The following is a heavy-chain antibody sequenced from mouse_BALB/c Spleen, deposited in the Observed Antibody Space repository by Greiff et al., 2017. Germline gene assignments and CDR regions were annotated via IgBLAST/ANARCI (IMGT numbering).Heavy chain of an antibody. CDR3: ARSEVNSLLRHYYAMDY. Sequence: DVKLVESGGGLVQPGGSRKLSCAASGFTFSSFGMHWVRQAPEKGLEWVAYISSGSSTIYYADTVKGRFTISRDNPKNTLFLQMTSLRSEDTAMYYCARSEVNSLLRHYYAMDYWGQGTSVTVSS. V-gene: IGHV5-17*02. D-gene: IGHD1-2*01. CDR1: GFTFSSFG. CDR2: ISSGSSTI. J-gene: IGHJ4*01.